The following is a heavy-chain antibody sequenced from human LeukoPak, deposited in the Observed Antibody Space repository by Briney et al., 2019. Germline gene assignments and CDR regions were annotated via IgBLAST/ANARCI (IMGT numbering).Heavy chain of an antibody. CDR3: ARDPQDGYSYYMDV. Sequence: GGSLRLSCAASGFSFSTSSLNWVRQAPGKGLEWISYINSGSTTIYYADSVKGRFTISRDNAKNSLYLQMNSLRAEDTAVYYCARDPQDGYSYYMDVWGKGTTVTVSS. D-gene: IGHD5-18*01. V-gene: IGHV3-48*01. CDR2: INSGSTTI. CDR1: GFSFSTSS. J-gene: IGHJ6*03.